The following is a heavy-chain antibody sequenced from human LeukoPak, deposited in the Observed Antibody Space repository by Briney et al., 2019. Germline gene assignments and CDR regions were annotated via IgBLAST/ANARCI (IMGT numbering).Heavy chain of an antibody. V-gene: IGHV3-23*01. D-gene: IGHD3-10*01. CDR3: ASHGSGRHDAFDI. Sequence: GGSLRLSCAASGFTFSSYAMSWVRQAPGKGLEWVSAISGSGGSTYYADSVKGRFTISRDNSKNTLYLQMNTLRAEDTAVYYCASHGSGRHDAFDIWGQGTMVTVSS. J-gene: IGHJ3*02. CDR2: ISGSGGST. CDR1: GFTFSSYA.